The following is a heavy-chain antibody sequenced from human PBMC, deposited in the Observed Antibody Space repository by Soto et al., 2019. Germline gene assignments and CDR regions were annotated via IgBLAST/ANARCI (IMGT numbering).Heavy chain of an antibody. CDR3: ANDRQLWPPSAMDV. V-gene: IGHV3-9*01. D-gene: IGHD5-18*01. Sequence: EVQLVESGGGLVQPGRSLRLSCAASGFTFDDYAMHWVRQAPGKGLEWVSGISWNSGSIAYADSVKGRFTISRDNAKNSLYLQMNSLRAEDTALYYCANDRQLWPPSAMDVWGQETTVTVSS. CDR1: GFTFDDYA. J-gene: IGHJ6*02. CDR2: ISWNSGSI.